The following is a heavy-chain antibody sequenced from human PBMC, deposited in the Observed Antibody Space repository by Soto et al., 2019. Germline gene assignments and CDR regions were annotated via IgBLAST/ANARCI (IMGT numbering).Heavy chain of an antibody. CDR2: INHSGST. CDR1: GGSFSGYY. Sequence: QVQLQQWGAGLLKPSETLSLTCAVYGGSFSGYYWSWIRQPPGKGLEWLGEINHSGSTNYNPSLTSRLTISVDTSQTQFAPKLSSVTAADTAVYYCAREDDYYGAGTSYFDYWGQGTLVTVSS. V-gene: IGHV4-34*01. D-gene: IGHD3-10*01. CDR3: AREDDYYGAGTSYFDY. J-gene: IGHJ4*02.